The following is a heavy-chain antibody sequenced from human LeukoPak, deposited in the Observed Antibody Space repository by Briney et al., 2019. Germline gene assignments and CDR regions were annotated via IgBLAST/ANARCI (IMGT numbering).Heavy chain of an antibody. Sequence: QSGGSLRLSCADSGFTFSSYWMSWVRQAPGKGLEWVANIKQDGSEKYYVDSVKGRFTISRDNAKNSLYLQMNSLRVEDTAMYYCAKNEVSWLPDSWGQGTLVTVSS. CDR2: IKQDGSEK. V-gene: IGHV3-7*01. J-gene: IGHJ4*02. CDR1: GFTFSSYW. D-gene: IGHD5-12*01. CDR3: AKNEVSWLPDS.